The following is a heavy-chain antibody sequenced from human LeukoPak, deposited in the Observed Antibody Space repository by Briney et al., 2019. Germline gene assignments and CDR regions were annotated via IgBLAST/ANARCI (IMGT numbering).Heavy chain of an antibody. CDR2: ISGSGGST. CDR1: GFTFSSYA. D-gene: IGHD6-13*01. J-gene: IGHJ4*02. Sequence: GGSLRLSCAASGFTFSSYAMSWVRQAPGKGLEWVSAISGSGGSTYYADSVKGRFTISRDNSKNTLYLQMNSLRAEDTAVYHCANAYHSSSGDYWGQGTLVTVSS. CDR3: ANAYHSSSGDY. V-gene: IGHV3-23*01.